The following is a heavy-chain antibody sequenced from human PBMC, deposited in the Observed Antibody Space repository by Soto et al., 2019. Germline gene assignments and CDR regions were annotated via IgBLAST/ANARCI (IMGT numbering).Heavy chain of an antibody. CDR1: GFKVGDYG. D-gene: IGHD6-6*01. CDR2: IRSKAYGGTT. V-gene: IGHV3-49*03. CDR3: TRELIAAVLNRSSYYYYGMDV. Sequence: PGGSVRRSCTACGFKVGDYGRSWFRQDQGKGLEWVGFIRSKAYGGTTEYAASVKGRFTISRDDSKSIAYLQMNSLKTEDTAVYYCTRELIAAVLNRSSYYYYGMDVWGQGTTVTVSS. J-gene: IGHJ6*02.